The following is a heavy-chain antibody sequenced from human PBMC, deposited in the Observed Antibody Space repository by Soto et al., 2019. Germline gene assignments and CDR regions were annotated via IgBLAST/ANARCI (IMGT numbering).Heavy chain of an antibody. V-gene: IGHV3-30*18. CDR2: ISYDGSNK. Sequence: PGRSLRLACAASGFIFSSYGLHWVSQAPGKGLEWVAVISYDGSNKYYADSVKGRFTISRDKSKITLYLRMNSLRAEDTAVYYCAKGQPYDYVWGSLANWFDPWGQG. CDR1: GFIFSSYG. J-gene: IGHJ5*02. CDR3: AKGQPYDYVWGSLANWFDP. D-gene: IGHD3-16*01.